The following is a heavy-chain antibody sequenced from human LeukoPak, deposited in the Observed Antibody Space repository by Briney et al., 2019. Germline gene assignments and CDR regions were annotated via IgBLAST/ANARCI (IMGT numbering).Heavy chain of an antibody. D-gene: IGHD2-15*01. Sequence: SETLSLTCTVSGGPINKSSYYWGWIRQPPGKGLEWIGSIYFSGSTYYNPSLKSRVTISVDTSKNQFSLKLSSVTAADTAVYYCARSVEGYCRGGSCYYYSYYMDVWGKGTTVTVSS. CDR3: ARSVEGYCRGGSCYYYSYYMDV. J-gene: IGHJ6*03. CDR1: GGPINKSSYY. V-gene: IGHV4-39*07. CDR2: IYFSGST.